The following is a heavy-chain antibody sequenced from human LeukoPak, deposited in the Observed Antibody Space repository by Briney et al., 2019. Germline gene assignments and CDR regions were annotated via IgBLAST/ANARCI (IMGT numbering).Heavy chain of an antibody. J-gene: IGHJ6*03. CDR1: GGSISSSSYY. Sequence: SETLSLTCTVSGGSISSSSYYWGWSRQPPGKGLEWVGSIYYSGSTYYNPSLKSRVTISVDTSKNQFSLKLSSVTAADTAVYYCARVNYGDYSYYYYYMDVWGKGTTVTVSS. CDR3: ARVNYGDYSYYYYYMDV. D-gene: IGHD4-17*01. V-gene: IGHV4-39*07. CDR2: IYYSGST.